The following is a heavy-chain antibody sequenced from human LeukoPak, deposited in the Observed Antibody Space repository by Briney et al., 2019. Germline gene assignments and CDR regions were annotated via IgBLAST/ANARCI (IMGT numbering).Heavy chain of an antibody. J-gene: IGHJ4*02. D-gene: IGHD6-6*01. V-gene: IGHV4-39*07. Sequence: SETLSLTCTVSGGSISSSSYYWGWIRQPPGKGLEWIGSIYYSGSTYYNPSLKSRVTISVDTSKNQFSLKLSSVTAADTAVYYCARSVKSIAARPNYFDYWGQGTLVTVSS. CDR1: GGSISSSSYY. CDR2: IYYSGST. CDR3: ARSVKSIAARPNYFDY.